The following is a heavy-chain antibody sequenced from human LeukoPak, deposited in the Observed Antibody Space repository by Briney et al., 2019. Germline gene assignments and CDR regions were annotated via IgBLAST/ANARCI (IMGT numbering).Heavy chain of an antibody. Sequence: SETLSLTCTVSGGSISSYYWSWIRQPAGKGLEWIGRINASGSTNYNPSLKSRVTMSVDTSTNQFSLKLSSVTAADAAVYYCARDQPLWFGEFSYYFDYWGQGTLVTVSS. CDR2: INASGST. D-gene: IGHD3-10*01. J-gene: IGHJ4*02. CDR3: ARDQPLWFGEFSYYFDY. CDR1: GGSISSYY. V-gene: IGHV4-4*07.